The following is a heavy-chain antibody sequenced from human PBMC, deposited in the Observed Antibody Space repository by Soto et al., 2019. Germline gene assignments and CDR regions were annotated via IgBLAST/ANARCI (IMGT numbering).Heavy chain of an antibody. V-gene: IGHV4-34*01. J-gene: IGHJ4*02. CDR1: GGSFSGYY. CDR2: INHSGST. CDR3: AAQGSAGSLDY. D-gene: IGHD3-10*01. Sequence: VQLQQLGAGLLKPSETLSLTCAVYGGSFSGYYWSWIRQPPGKGLEWIGEINHSGSTNYNPSLKSRVTISVDTSKNQFSLKLSSVTAADTAVYYCAAQGSAGSLDYWVQGTLVTVSS.